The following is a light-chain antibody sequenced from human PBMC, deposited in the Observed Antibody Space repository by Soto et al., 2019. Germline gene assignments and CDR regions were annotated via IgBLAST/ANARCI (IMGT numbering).Light chain of an antibody. Sequence: QSALTQPASVSGSPGQSITISCTGTSSDVGGYNYVSWFQQHPGKAPKLIIYDVNNRPSGVSNRVSGSKSGNTASLTISGLQAEDEADYYCSSYTNSSTAYVFGTGTKLTVL. J-gene: IGLJ1*01. CDR2: DVN. CDR3: SSYTNSSTAYV. V-gene: IGLV2-14*01. CDR1: SSDVGGYNY.